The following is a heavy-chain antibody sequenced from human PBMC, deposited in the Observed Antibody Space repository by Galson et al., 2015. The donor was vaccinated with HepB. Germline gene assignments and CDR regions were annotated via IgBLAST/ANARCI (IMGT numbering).Heavy chain of an antibody. CDR1: GGSISSSDYY. J-gene: IGHJ4*02. D-gene: IGHD6-19*01. CDR3: ATGDGYSSGWRPFDS. V-gene: IGHV4-39*01. Sequence: ETLSLTCTVSGGSISSSDYYWGWIRQPPGKGLEWIGNIYDSGRTYNNPSLKSRVTITVDTSKKQYSLRLSSVTAADTALYYCATGDGYSSGWRPFDSWGQGTLVTVSS. CDR2: IYDSGRT.